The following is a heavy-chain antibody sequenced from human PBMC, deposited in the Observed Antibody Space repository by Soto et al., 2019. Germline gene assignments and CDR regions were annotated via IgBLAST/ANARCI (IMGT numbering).Heavy chain of an antibody. Sequence: EVQLVESGGDLVQPGGSLRLSCAASGFTLSSTWMTWVRQAPGKGLEWVANINQDGSEENYVDSVKGRFTISRDNAKNSLYLQMNSLRAEDTAVYYCACVWGYGESQYRWFDPWGQGTLVTVSP. V-gene: IGHV3-7*03. CDR3: ACVWGYGESQYRWFDP. J-gene: IGHJ5*02. D-gene: IGHD3-16*01. CDR1: GFTLSSTW. CDR2: INQDGSEE.